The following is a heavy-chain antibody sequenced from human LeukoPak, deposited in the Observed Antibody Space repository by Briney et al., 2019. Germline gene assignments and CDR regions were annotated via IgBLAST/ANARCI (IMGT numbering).Heavy chain of an antibody. Sequence: SETLSLTCAVSGYSISNDYYWGWVRQPPGKGLEWIGNIYHSGSTYKNPSLKSRLTMSLDTSKNQFSLKLISVTAADTAMYYCARLSGAPVRHPIYHFDYWGQGTLVTVSS. CDR3: ARLSGAPVRHPIYHFDY. CDR2: IYHSGST. V-gene: IGHV4-38-2*01. J-gene: IGHJ4*02. D-gene: IGHD2-2*02. CDR1: GYSISNDYY.